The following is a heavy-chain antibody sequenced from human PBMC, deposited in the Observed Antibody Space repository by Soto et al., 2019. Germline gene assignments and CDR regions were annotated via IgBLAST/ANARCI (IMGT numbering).Heavy chain of an antibody. V-gene: IGHV3-23*01. CDR2: ISGGGSNT. D-gene: IGHD3-16*02. Sequence: GSLRLSCAASGFTYVNYALSWVRQATGKGLEWVSTISGGGSNTDYADSVKGRFTITRDNSKNTLYLQMNSLRAEDTALYYCARARGGNYRYDMDPWGQGTLVTVSS. CDR1: GFTYVNYA. CDR3: ARARGGNYRYDMDP. J-gene: IGHJ5*02.